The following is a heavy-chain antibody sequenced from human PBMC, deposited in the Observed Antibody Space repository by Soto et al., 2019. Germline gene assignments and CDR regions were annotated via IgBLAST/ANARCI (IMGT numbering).Heavy chain of an antibody. CDR2: IYYTGST. D-gene: IGHD3-3*01. J-gene: IGHJ6*01. CDR3: ARDQYDFRSGSYYYAMEV. CDR1: GGSVSSESHY. Sequence: QVQLQESGPGLVKPSETLSLTCTVSGGSVSSESHYWSWIRQTRGKGLEWIGYIYYTGSTHYNPSRLGRVNISVETSRVQVSLRRRSVSPAYTAVYYCARDQYDFRSGSYYYAMEVWGQGTKVTVSS. V-gene: IGHV4-61*01.